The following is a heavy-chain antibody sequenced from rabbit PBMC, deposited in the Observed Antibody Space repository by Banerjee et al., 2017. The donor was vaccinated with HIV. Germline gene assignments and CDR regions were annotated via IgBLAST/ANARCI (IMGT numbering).Heavy chain of an antibody. D-gene: IGHD6-1*01. CDR3: ARSTNGWTYRTNL. CDR2: IYAGSSGGT. Sequence: QSLEESGGDLVKPGASLTLTCTASGFSFSNNQYVCWVRQAPGKGLEWIACIYAGSSGGTYYASWAKGRFTISKTSSTTVTLQMTSLTAADTATYFCARSTNGWTYRTNLWGPGTLVTVS. V-gene: IGHV1S40*01. J-gene: IGHJ4*01. CDR1: GFSFSNNQY.